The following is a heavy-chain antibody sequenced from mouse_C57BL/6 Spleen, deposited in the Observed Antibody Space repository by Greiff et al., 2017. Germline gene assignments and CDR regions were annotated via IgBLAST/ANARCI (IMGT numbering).Heavy chain of an antibody. V-gene: IGHV1-50*01. Sequence: QVQLQQSGAELVKPGASVKLSCKASGYTFTSYWMQWVKQRPGQGLEWIGEIDPSDSYTNYNQKFKGKATLTVDTSSSTAYMQLSSLTSEDSAVYYCARRDYGSSYVDYWGQGTTLTVSS. CDR3: ARRDYGSSYVDY. CDR2: IDPSDSYT. D-gene: IGHD1-1*01. J-gene: IGHJ2*01. CDR1: GYTFTSYW.